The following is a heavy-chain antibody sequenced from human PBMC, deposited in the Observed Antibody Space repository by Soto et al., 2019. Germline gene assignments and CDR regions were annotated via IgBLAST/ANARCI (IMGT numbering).Heavy chain of an antibody. J-gene: IGHJ1*01. V-gene: IGHV4-31*03. CDR1: GGSISSGGYY. Sequence: QVQLQESGPGLVKPSQTLSLTCTVSGGSISSGGYYWSWIRQHPGKGLEWIGYIYYSGSTYYNPSLRSRVTIPVDTSKNQFSLKLSSVTAADTAVYYCARTWLAVAGSEYFQHWGQGTLVTVSS. CDR2: IYYSGST. CDR3: ARTWLAVAGSEYFQH. D-gene: IGHD6-19*01.